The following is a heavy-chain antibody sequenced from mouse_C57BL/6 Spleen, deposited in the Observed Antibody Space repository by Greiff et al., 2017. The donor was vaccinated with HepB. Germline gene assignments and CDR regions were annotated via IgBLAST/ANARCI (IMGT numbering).Heavy chain of an antibody. D-gene: IGHD2-1*01. V-gene: IGHV3-6*01. CDR3: ARRGYGNYDAWFAY. Sequence: EVQLQESGPGLVKPSQSLSLTCSVTGYSITSGYYWNWIRQFPGNKLEWMGYISYDGSNNYNPSLKNRISITRDTSKNQFFLKLNSVTTEDTATYYCARRGYGNYDAWFAYWGQGTLVTVSA. CDR2: ISYDGSN. J-gene: IGHJ3*01. CDR1: GYSITSGYY.